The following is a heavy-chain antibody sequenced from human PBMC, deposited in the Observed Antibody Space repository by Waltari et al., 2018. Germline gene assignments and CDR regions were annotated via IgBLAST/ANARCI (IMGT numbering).Heavy chain of an antibody. D-gene: IGHD3-10*01. CDR1: GYTLTELS. CDR2: FDPEDGET. Sequence: QVQLVQSGAEVKKPGASVQVPCKVSGYTLTELSMHWVRAAPGKGLEWMGGFDPEDGETIYAQKFQGRVTMTEDTSTDTAYMELSSLRSEDTAVYYCATDRDASGELLFDYWGQGTLVTVSS. CDR3: ATDRDASGELLFDY. J-gene: IGHJ4*02. V-gene: IGHV1-24*01.